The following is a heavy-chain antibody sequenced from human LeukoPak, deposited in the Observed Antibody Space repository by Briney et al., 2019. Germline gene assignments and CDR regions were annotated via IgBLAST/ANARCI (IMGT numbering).Heavy chain of an antibody. CDR3: AKDPGVNWNYVSRGAFDI. Sequence: GGSLRLSCAASGFTFSSYAMSWVRQAPGKGLEWVSAISGSGGSTYYADSVKGRFTISRDNSKNTLYLQMNSLRAEDTAVYYCAKDPGVNWNYVSRGAFDIWGQGTMVTVSS. J-gene: IGHJ3*02. D-gene: IGHD1-7*01. CDR1: GFTFSSYA. CDR2: ISGSGGST. V-gene: IGHV3-23*01.